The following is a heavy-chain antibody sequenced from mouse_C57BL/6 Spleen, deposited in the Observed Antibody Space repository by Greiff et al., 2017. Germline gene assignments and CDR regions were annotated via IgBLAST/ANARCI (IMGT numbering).Heavy chain of an antibody. J-gene: IGHJ2*01. V-gene: IGHV1-69*01. CDR3: ARYGNYGLDY. D-gene: IGHD2-1*01. CDR1: GYTFTSYW. Sequence: QVQLQQPGAELVLPGASVKLSCKASGYTFTSYWMHWVKQRPGQGLEWIGEIDPSDSYTNYNQKFKGKSTLTVDKSSSTAYMQLSSLTSEDSAVYYCARYGNYGLDYWGQGTTLTVSS. CDR2: IDPSDSYT.